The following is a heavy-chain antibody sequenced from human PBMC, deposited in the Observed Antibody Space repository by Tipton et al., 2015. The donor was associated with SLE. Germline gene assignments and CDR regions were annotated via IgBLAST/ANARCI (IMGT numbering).Heavy chain of an antibody. CDR1: EGSISSGGYY. D-gene: IGHD7-27*01. J-gene: IGHJ6*03. CDR3: AREGLGTSYYYYMDV. Sequence: LRLSCTVSEGSISSGGYYWSWIRQHPGKGLEWIGYIYYTGSATYNPSLRSRVSISLDTSNNQFSLKLSSVTAADTAVYYCAREGLGTSYYYYMDVWGKGTTVTVSS. CDR2: IYYTGSA. V-gene: IGHV4-31*02.